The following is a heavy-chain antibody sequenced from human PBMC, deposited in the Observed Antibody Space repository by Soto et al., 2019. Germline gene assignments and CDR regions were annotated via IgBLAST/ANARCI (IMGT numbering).Heavy chain of an antibody. V-gene: IGHV3-11*01. Sequence: QVQLVESGGGLVKPGGSLRLSCAASGFTFSDYYMIWIRQAPGKGLEWVSYISSSGSTIYYADSVKGRFTISRDNAKKSLYLQMNSLRAEDTAVYSCARDQPYGDSFFDYWGQGTLVTVSS. D-gene: IGHD4-17*01. CDR2: ISSSGSTI. CDR3: ARDQPYGDSFFDY. CDR1: GFTFSDYY. J-gene: IGHJ4*02.